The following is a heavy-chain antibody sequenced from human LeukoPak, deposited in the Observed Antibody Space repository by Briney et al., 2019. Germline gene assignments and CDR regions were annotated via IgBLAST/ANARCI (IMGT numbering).Heavy chain of an antibody. V-gene: IGHV1-2*02. CDR2: INPNSGGT. Sequence: ASVKVSCKASGYTFTGYYMHRVRQAPGQGLEWMGWINPNSGGTNYAQKFQGRVTMTRDTSISTAYMELSRLRSDDTAVYYCASSPPARFLEWFLDYWGQGTLVTVSS. J-gene: IGHJ4*02. D-gene: IGHD3-3*01. CDR3: ASSPPARFLEWFLDY. CDR1: GYTFTGYY.